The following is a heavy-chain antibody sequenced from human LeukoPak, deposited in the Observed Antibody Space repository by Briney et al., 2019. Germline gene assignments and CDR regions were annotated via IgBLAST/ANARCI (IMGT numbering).Heavy chain of an antibody. CDR2: ISSNGANT. V-gene: IGHV3-64*01. Sequence: GGSLRLFCAASGFAFNTYAIHWVRQAPGKGLEYVSAISSNGANTYYANSVKGRFTISRDNSRNTLYLQMGSLRGEDMAVYYCARKLGGGYLDYWGQGTLVTVSS. D-gene: IGHD3-10*01. CDR3: ARKLGGGYLDY. J-gene: IGHJ4*02. CDR1: GFAFNTYA.